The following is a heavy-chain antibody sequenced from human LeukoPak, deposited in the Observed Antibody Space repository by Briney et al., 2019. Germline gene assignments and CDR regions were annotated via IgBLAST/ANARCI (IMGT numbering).Heavy chain of an antibody. V-gene: IGHV1-2*02. CDR2: INPNSGGT. CDR1: GYTFTGYY. D-gene: IGHD3-22*01. CDR3: ARDSEYYYDSSGYSFDY. Sequence: ASVKVSCKASGYTFTGYYMHWVRQAPGQGLEWMGWINPNSGGTNYAQKFQGRVTMTRDTSISTAYMELSRLRSDDTAVYYCARDSEYYYDSSGYSFDYWGQGTLVTVSS. J-gene: IGHJ4*02.